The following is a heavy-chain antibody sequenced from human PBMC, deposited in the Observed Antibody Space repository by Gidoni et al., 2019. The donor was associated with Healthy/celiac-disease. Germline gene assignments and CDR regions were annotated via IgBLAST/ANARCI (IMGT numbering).Heavy chain of an antibody. J-gene: IGHJ4*02. CDR1: GFPFDDFA. Sequence: EVQRVEPGGGLDKQGRHLRRSGAAAGFPFDDFAMHWVWQAPGRGLEWVSGIIWNSGSIGYADSVKGRFTISRDNAKNSLYLQMNSLRAEDTALYYCAKGGLGDLYYFDYWGQGTLVTVSS. V-gene: IGHV3-9*01. CDR2: IIWNSGSI. CDR3: AKGGLGDLYYFDY. D-gene: IGHD2-21*01.